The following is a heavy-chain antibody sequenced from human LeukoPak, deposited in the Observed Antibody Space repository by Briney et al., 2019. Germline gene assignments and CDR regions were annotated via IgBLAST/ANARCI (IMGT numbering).Heavy chain of an antibody. D-gene: IGHD4-23*01. V-gene: IGHV7-4-1*02. CDR1: GYTFTSYA. CDR2: INTNTGNP. Sequence: ASVKVSCKASGYTFTSYAMNWVRQAPGQGLEWMGWINTNTGNPTYAQGFTGRFVFSLDTSVSTAYLQISSLKAEDTAVYYCARVNYGGNSHYWYFDLWGRGTLVTVSS. CDR3: ARVNYGGNSHYWYFDL. J-gene: IGHJ2*01.